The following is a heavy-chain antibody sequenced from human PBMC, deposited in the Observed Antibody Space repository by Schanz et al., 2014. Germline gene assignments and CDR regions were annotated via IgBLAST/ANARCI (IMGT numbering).Heavy chain of an antibody. J-gene: IGHJ4*02. D-gene: IGHD1-26*01. CDR2: FDAHDGRA. CDR3: AKTLFLGGTQTFGN. V-gene: IGHV3-23*01. CDR1: GFSFGNYG. Sequence: EVQLLESGGGLVQPGGSLRLSCEASGFSFGNYGMSWVRQAPGKGLEWVSGFDAHDGRAYYADSAKGRFTISRDNSKSTLYVEMNSLRVEDTAVYYCAKTLFLGGTQTFGNWGRGTLVTVSS.